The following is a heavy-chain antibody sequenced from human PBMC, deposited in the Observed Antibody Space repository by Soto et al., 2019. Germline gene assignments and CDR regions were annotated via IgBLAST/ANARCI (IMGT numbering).Heavy chain of an antibody. CDR2: ISYDGSNK. Sequence: QVQLVESGGGVVQPGRSLRLSCAASGFTFSSYGMHWVRQAPGKGLEWVAIISYDGSNKYYADSVKGRFNISRDNSKNTLYLQMNSLRTEDTDVYYCAKDLGHGGRGAFDIWGQGTMVTVSS. V-gene: IGHV3-30*18. D-gene: IGHD7-27*01. CDR1: GFTFSSYG. J-gene: IGHJ3*02. CDR3: AKDLGHGGRGAFDI.